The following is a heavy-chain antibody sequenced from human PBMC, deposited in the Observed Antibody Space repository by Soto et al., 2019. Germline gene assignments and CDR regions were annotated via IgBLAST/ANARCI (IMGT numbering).Heavy chain of an antibody. CDR1: GYTFTSYG. CDR2: ISAYNGNT. D-gene: IGHD1-26*01. J-gene: IGHJ4*02. V-gene: IGHV1-18*01. Sequence: GSVKVSCKASGYTFTSYGISWVRQAPGQGLEWMGWISAYNGNTNYAQKLQGRVNKTKDTSTSTANMELRSLRTDDTAVYYCARGEPMGDYWGQGTLVTVSS. CDR3: ARGEPMGDY.